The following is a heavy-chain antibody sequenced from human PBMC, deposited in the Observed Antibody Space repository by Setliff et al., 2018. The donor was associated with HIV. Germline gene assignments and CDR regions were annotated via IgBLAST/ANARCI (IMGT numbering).Heavy chain of an antibody. V-gene: IGHV4-59*12. D-gene: IGHD1-26*01. CDR1: GDSISTDY. CDR3: ARGSSELLDPEGKVYDY. J-gene: IGHJ4*02. Sequence: TLSLTCTVSGDSISTDYWTWIRQPPGKGLEWIGYIYNSASTSYNPSLKSRVTISVDTSKNQFSLKLGSVTAADTAVYYCARGSSELLDPEGKVYDYWGQGTLVTVSS. CDR2: IYNSAST.